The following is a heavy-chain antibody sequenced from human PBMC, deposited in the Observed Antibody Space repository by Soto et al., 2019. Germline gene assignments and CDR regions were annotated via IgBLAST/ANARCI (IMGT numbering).Heavy chain of an antibody. CDR3: AKALLGTLIPGY. Sequence: PGGSLSLSCAASGFTFSSYSMTWVRQAPGKRPEWVSSISGSGASSYYADSVKGRFTISRDSSKSTLYLQMNSLRAEDTAVYYCAKALLGTLIPGYWGPGAMVTVYS. CDR1: GFTFSSYS. CDR2: ISGSGASS. V-gene: IGHV3-23*01. J-gene: IGHJ4*02. D-gene: IGHD7-27*01.